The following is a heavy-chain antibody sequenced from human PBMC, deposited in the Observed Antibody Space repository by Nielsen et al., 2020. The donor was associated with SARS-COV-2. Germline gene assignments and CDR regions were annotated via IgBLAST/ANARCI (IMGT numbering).Heavy chain of an antibody. CDR3: ACRRDGYNYDTF. CDR2: INNDGSVT. D-gene: IGHD5-24*01. V-gene: IGHV3-74*01. Sequence: GGSLRLSCAASGFTFSTYWMHWVRQAPGKGLVWVARINNDGSVTNYGDSVTGRFAISRDNAGNTLYLQMDSLGAEDTAVYYCACRRDGYNYDTFWGQGTLVTVSS. J-gene: IGHJ4*02. CDR1: GFTFSTYW.